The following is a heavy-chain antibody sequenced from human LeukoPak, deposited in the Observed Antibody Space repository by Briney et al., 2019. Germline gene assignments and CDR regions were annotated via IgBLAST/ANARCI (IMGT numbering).Heavy chain of an antibody. J-gene: IGHJ4*02. CDR3: AKSITLVRGVITDY. CDR2: ISDNGFST. CDR1: GFTFSSYG. V-gene: IGHV3-NL1*01. Sequence: PGGSLRLSCAASGFTFSSYGMNWVRQAPGKGLEWVSSISDNGFSTYYADSVKGRFTISRDNSKNTLYLQMNSLRAEDTAVYYCAKSITLVRGVITDYWGQGTLVTVSS. D-gene: IGHD3-10*01.